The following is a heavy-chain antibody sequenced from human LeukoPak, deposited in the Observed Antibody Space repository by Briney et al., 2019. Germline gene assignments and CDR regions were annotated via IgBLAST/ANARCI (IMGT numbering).Heavy chain of an antibody. CDR2: IKQDGSEK. CDR3: ARGGFGFGD. Sequence: GGSLRLSCAASGFTFSSYAMHWVRQAPGKGLEWVAKIKQDGSEKYYVDSVKGRFTVSRDNAKNSLFLQMNSLRAEDTAVYYCARGGFGFGDWGQGTLVTVSS. D-gene: IGHD2-15*01. V-gene: IGHV3-7*01. CDR1: GFTFSSYA. J-gene: IGHJ4*02.